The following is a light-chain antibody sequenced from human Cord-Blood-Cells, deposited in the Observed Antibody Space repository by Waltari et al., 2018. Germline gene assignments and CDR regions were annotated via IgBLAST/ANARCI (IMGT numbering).Light chain of an antibody. CDR3: QQSYSTPP. V-gene: IGKV1-39*01. CDR1: QSISSY. Sequence: DVQLTQSPSSLSASVGDRVTITFRANQSISSYLNWNQQKPGKAPKLLIYAASSLQSGVPSRLSGSGSGTDFTLTIRSLQPEDLATYSGQQSYSTPPIGQGTKVEIK. J-gene: IGKJ1*01. CDR2: AAS.